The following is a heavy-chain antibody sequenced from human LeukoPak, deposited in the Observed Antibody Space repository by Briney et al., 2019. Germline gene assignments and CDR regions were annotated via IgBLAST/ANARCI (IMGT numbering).Heavy chain of an antibody. CDR2: INSDSRSI. CDR3: VREIPSGSYAPDY. CDR1: GFSFSRHS. Sequence: GGSLRLSCAASGFSFSRHSMNWVRQAPGKGLEWVSYINSDSRSISYADSVKGRFTISRDNAKNSLYLQVNSLRAEDTAVYYCVREIPSGSYAPDYWGQGTLVTVSS. V-gene: IGHV3-21*01. D-gene: IGHD3-10*01. J-gene: IGHJ4*02.